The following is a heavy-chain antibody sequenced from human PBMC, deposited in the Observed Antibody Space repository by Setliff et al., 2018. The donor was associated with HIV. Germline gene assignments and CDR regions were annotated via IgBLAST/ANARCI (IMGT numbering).Heavy chain of an antibody. V-gene: IGHV3-30*04. Sequence: GGSLRLSCAASGFIFSGHAMHWVRQTPGRGLEWVAAVSYDASDEYYADSVTGRFTISRDTSNNTLYLQMNSLRAEDTAVYYCAKDGLDYWGQGALVTVSS. CDR2: VSYDASDE. CDR3: AKDGLDY. CDR1: GFIFSGHA. J-gene: IGHJ4*02.